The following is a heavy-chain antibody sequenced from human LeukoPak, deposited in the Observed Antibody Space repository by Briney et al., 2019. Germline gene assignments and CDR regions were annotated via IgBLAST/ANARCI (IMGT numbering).Heavy chain of an antibody. CDR3: ARDTYSGTYAGSGTGY. CDR1: GFTVSSNY. Sequence: GGSLRLSCAASGFTVSSNYMSWVRQAPGKGLEWVSVIYSGGSTYYADSVKGRFTISRDNSKNTLYLQMNSLRAEDTAVYYCARDTYSGTYAGSGTGYWGQGALVTVSS. CDR2: IYSGGST. D-gene: IGHD1-26*01. V-gene: IGHV3-53*01. J-gene: IGHJ4*02.